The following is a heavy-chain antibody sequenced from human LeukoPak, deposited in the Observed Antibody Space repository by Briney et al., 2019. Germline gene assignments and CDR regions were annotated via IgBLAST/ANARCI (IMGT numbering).Heavy chain of an antibody. J-gene: IGHJ4*02. CDR1: GGTFSSYA. CDR2: IIPIFGTA. V-gene: IGHV1-69*05. CDR3: ARAYADEVNTFDY. Sequence: GASVKVSCKASGGTFSSYAISWVRQAPGQGLEWMGGIIPIFGTANYAQKFQGRLTMTRDTSTRTVYMELSSLRSEDTAVYYCARAYADEVNTFDYWGQGTLVTVSS. D-gene: IGHD2/OR15-2a*01.